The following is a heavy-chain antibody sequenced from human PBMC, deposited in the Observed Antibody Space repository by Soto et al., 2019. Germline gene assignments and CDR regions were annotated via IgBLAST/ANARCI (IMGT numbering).Heavy chain of an antibody. CDR2: IYHGGST. CDR1: GGSISRNY. V-gene: IGHV4-59*01. CDR3: AARLDSSGWCVGAYDC. Sequence: SETRSLTCTVSGGSISRNYWRWLRQPPGKGLEWMGYIYHGGSTTYNLSLKSLVTISVATSKNQFSLHLSSLTHSDPALCHGAARLDSSGWCVGAYDCWGQGTMVSVSS. D-gene: IGHD6-19*01. J-gene: IGHJ4*02.